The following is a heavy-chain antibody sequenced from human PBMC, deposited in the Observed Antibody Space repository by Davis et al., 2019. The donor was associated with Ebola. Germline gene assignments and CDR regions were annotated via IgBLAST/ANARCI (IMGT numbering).Heavy chain of an antibody. CDR2: ISGSGGST. Sequence: GGSLRLSCAASGSTFSSYAMSWVRQAPGKGLEWVSAISGSGGSTYYADSVKGRFTVSRDNSKKTMYLQMNSLRAEDTAVYYCARSGLSFGVVKYHYGMDVWGKGTTVTVSS. V-gene: IGHV3-23*01. J-gene: IGHJ6*04. D-gene: IGHD3-3*01. CDR1: GSTFSSYA. CDR3: ARSGLSFGVVKYHYGMDV.